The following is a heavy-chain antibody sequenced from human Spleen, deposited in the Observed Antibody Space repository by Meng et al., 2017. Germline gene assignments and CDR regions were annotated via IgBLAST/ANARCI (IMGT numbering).Heavy chain of an antibody. J-gene: IGHJ4*02. CDR1: GVSFSDYY. Sequence: QVQLRQWGGGLLKPSETLSLTCVVAGVSFSDYYWSWIRQPPGKVLEWIGEINHSGSTNYNPSLESRATISVDTSQNNLSLKLSSLTAADSAVYYCARGPTTMAHDFDYWGQGTLFTVSS. D-gene: IGHD4-11*01. CDR3: ARGPTTMAHDFDY. V-gene: IGHV4-34*01. CDR2: INHSGST.